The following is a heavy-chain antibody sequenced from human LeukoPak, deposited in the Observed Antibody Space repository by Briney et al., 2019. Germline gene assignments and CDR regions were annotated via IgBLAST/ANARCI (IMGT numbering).Heavy chain of an antibody. CDR2: IYYSGST. CDR3: ARDLGSSWSRYYYGMDV. D-gene: IGHD6-13*01. V-gene: IGHV4-39*07. CDR1: GGSISSSSYY. J-gene: IGHJ6*02. Sequence: PSETLSLTCTVSGGSISSSSYYWGWIRQPPGKGLEWIGSIYYSGSTYYNPSLKSRVTISVDTSKNQFSLKLSSVTAADTAVYYCARDLGSSWSRYYYGMDVWGQGTTVTVSS.